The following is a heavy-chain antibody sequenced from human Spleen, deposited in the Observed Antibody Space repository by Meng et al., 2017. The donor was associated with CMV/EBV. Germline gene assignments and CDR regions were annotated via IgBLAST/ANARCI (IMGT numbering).Heavy chain of an antibody. CDR1: GFTVSSHY. CDR2: IHSGGTT. CDR3: AKDRSCRSASCSFDY. V-gene: IGHV3-53*01. J-gene: IGHJ4*02. Sequence: ETLSLTCAASGFTVSSHYMSWVRQAPGKGLEWVSIIHSGGTTYYADSVKGRFTISRDNFKNALYLQMSSLRAEDTAVYYCAKDRSCRSASCSFDYWGQGTVVTVSS. D-gene: IGHD2-2*01.